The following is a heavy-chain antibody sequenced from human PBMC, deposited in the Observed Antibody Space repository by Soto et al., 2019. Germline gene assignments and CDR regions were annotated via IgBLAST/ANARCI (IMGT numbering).Heavy chain of an antibody. Sequence: SETLSLTCRVSGGSMSGYYWSWIRQAPGKGLEWIGYVYYTGSTNYNPSLQSRVTISVDTSNKQFSLSLRLVTAADTAVYFCARSIAVPSSHIDHWGQGIRITVSS. J-gene: IGHJ4*02. CDR3: ARSIAVPSSHIDH. V-gene: IGHV4-59*01. D-gene: IGHD6-6*01. CDR1: GGSMSGYY. CDR2: VYYTGST.